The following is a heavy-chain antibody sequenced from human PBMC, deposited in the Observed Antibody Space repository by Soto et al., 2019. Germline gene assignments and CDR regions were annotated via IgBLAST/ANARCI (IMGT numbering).Heavy chain of an antibody. J-gene: IGHJ6*02. CDR3: AMTTVTHYYYYYGMNV. CDR1: GGSISSGGYY. CDR2: IYYSGST. D-gene: IGHD4-17*01. V-gene: IGHV4-31*03. Sequence: SETLSLTCTVSGGSISSGGYYWSWIRQHPGKGLEWIGYIYYSGSTYYNPSLKSRVTISVDTSKNQFSLELSSVTAADTAVYYCAMTTVTHYYYYYGMNVWAQGTTVTVSS.